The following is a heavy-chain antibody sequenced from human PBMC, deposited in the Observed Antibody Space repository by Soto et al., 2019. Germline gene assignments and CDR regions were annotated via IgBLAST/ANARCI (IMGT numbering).Heavy chain of an antibody. V-gene: IGHV3-74*01. CDR2: INSDGSST. D-gene: IGHD6-19*01. Sequence: PGGSLRLSCAASGFTFSSYWMHWVRQAPGKGLVWVSRINSDGSSTSYADSVKGRFTISRDNAKNTLYLQMNSLRVEDTAVYYCARLPSGGNNWMDPWGQGTLVTVSS. CDR3: ARLPSGGNNWMDP. J-gene: IGHJ5*02. CDR1: GFTFSSYW.